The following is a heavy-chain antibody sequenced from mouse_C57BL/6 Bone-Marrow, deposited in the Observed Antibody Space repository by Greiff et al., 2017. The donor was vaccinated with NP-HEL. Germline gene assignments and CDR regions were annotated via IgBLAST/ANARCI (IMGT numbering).Heavy chain of an antibody. J-gene: IGHJ3*01. D-gene: IGHD1-1*02. CDR1: GYTFTSYW. CDR2: IDPSDSYT. Sequence: VQLQQPGAELVMPGASVKLSCKASGYTFTSYWMHWVKQRPGQGLEWIGEIDPSDSYTNYNQKFKGKSTLTVDKSSSTAYMQLSSLTSEDSAVYYCAGGGRRFAYWGQGTLVTVSA. CDR3: AGGGRRFAY. V-gene: IGHV1-69*01.